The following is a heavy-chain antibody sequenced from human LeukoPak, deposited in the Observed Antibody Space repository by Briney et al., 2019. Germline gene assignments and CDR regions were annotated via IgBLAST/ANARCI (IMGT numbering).Heavy chain of an antibody. CDR2: INPNSGGT. Sequence: ASVKVSCKASGYTFTGYYMHWVRQAPGQGLEWMGWINPNSGGTNYAQKFQGRVTMTRDTSISTAYMELSRLRSDDTAVYYCARPVGDYGDYYFDYWGQGTLVTVSS. V-gene: IGHV1-2*02. J-gene: IGHJ4*02. D-gene: IGHD4-17*01. CDR1: GYTFTGYY. CDR3: ARPVGDYGDYYFDY.